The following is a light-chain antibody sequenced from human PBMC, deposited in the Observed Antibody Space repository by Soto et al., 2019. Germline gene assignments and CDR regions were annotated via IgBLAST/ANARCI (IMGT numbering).Light chain of an antibody. CDR2: ATS. CDR3: QQASISHLT. Sequence: DFQVTQSPSSVSASVGDRVTITCRASQAISAWLAWYQQKPGKAPNLLIYATSSLQAGVPSRFSGGGAGTEFTLTISSLQPEDFATYYCQQASISHLTFGGGTKVEIK. CDR1: QAISAW. J-gene: IGKJ4*01. V-gene: IGKV1-12*01.